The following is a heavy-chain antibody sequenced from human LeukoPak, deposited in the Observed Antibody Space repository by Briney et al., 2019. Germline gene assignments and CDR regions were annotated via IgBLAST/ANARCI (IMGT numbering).Heavy chain of an antibody. Sequence: PGGSLRLSCAASGFTFDDYAMHWVRQAPGKGLEWVSGISWSSGSIGYADSVKGRFTISRDNAKNSLYLQMNSLRAEDMALYYCARANSGSVYPWVFWFDYWGQGTLVTVSS. CDR3: ARANSGSVYPWVFWFDY. D-gene: IGHD1-26*01. V-gene: IGHV3-9*03. CDR1: GFTFDDYA. J-gene: IGHJ4*02. CDR2: ISWSSGSI.